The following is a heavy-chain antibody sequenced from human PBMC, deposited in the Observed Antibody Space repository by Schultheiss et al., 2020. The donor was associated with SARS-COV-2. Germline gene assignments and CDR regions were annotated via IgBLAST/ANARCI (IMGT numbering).Heavy chain of an antibody. CDR2: INPNSGGT. Sequence: ASVKVSCKASGYTFTSYAISWVRQAPGQGLEWMGWINPNSGGTNYAQKFQGRVTMTTDTSTSTAYMELSSLRSEDTAVYYCASHTVYYYGSGSNTSRLYYYYGMDVWGQGTTVTVSS. J-gene: IGHJ6*02. CDR1: GYTFTSYA. D-gene: IGHD3-10*01. V-gene: IGHV1-18*01. CDR3: ASHTVYYYGSGSNTSRLYYYYGMDV.